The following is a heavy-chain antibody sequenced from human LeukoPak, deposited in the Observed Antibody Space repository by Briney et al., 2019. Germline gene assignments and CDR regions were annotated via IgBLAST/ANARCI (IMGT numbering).Heavy chain of an antibody. CDR2: IYYSGST. CDR3: ATTKKGHWFDP. Sequence: SETLSLTCTVSGGSIGSYYWSWIRQPPGKGLEWIGYIYYSGSTNYNPSLKSRVTISVDTSKNQFSLKLSSVTAADTAVYYCATTKKGHWFDPWGQGTLVTVSS. J-gene: IGHJ5*02. V-gene: IGHV4-59*01. CDR1: GGSIGSYY.